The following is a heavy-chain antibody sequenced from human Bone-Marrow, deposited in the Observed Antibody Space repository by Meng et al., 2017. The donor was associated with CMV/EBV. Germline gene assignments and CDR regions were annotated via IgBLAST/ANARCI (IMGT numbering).Heavy chain of an antibody. CDR3: AKDMASYIVLIPAPRGIAH. V-gene: IGHV3-9*01. Sequence: GGSLRLSCAASGFTFDNYAMHWVRQVPGKGLEWVSGISWNSGSVAYAASVKGRFTISRDKAKKSLYLQMNSLRPEDTALYYCAKDMASYIVLIPAPRGIAHWGQGQLVNVSS. J-gene: IGHJ4*02. CDR1: GFTFDNYA. D-gene: IGHD3-16*01. CDR2: ISWNSGSV.